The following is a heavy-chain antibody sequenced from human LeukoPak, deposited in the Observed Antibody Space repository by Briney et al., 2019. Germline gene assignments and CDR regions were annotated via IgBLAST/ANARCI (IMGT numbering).Heavy chain of an antibody. J-gene: IGHJ4*02. CDR1: GYIFTGYY. Sequence: ASVKVSCKASGYIFTGYYMHWVRQAPGQGLEWMGWINPNSGGTNYAQKFQGRVTMTRDTSISTAYMELSRLRSDDTAVYYCARARFRSIVGAISEVNYWGQGTLVTVSS. V-gene: IGHV1-2*02. D-gene: IGHD1-26*01. CDR2: INPNSGGT. CDR3: ARARFRSIVGAISEVNY.